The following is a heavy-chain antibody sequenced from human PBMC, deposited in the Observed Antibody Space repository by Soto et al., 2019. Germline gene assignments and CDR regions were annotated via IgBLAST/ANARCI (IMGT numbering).Heavy chain of an antibody. V-gene: IGHV3-30*18. J-gene: IGHJ6*02. Sequence: PGGSLRLSCAASGFTFSSYGMHWVRQAPGKGLEWVAVISYDGSNKYYADSVKGRFTISRDNSKNTLYLQMNSLRAEDTAVHYCAKDRGYSYGFGYYYYGMDVWGQGTTVTVSS. CDR1: GFTFSSYG. CDR3: AKDRGYSYGFGYYYYGMDV. D-gene: IGHD5-18*01. CDR2: ISYDGSNK.